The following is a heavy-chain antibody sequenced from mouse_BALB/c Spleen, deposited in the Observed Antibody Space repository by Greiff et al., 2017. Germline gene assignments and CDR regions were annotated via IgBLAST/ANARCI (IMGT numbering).Heavy chain of an antibody. D-gene: IGHD2-4*01. CDR2: IWGGGST. V-gene: IGHV2-6-5*01. J-gene: IGHJ4*01. CDR1: GFSLTDYG. CDR3: AKQGDYDEGGYAMDY. Sequence: VMLVESGPGLVAPSQSLSITCTVSGFSLTDYGVSWIRQPPGKGLEWLGVIWGGGSTYYNSALKSRLSISKDNSKSQVFLKMNSLQTDDTAMYYCAKQGDYDEGGYAMDYWGQGTSVTVSS.